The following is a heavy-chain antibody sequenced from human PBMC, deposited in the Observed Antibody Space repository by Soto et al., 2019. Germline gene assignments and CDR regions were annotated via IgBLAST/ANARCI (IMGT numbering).Heavy chain of an antibody. V-gene: IGHV4-39*01. CDR1: GGSISSSSYY. D-gene: IGHD3-22*01. J-gene: IGHJ4*02. CDR2: IYYSGST. CDR3: ARLPVYYYDNSGYRSYFDY. Sequence: QLQLQESGPGLVKPSETLSLTCTVSGGSISSSSYYLGWIRQPPGKLLEWIGSIYYSGSTYYNPSHKSRATISVDTSKNQCSLELSSGTAADTAVYYCARLPVYYYDNSGYRSYFDYCAQGNLVTVSS.